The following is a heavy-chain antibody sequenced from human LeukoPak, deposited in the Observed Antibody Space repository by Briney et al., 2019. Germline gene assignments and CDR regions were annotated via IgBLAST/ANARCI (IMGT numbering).Heavy chain of an antibody. CDR2: INHSGST. CDR1: GGSFSGYY. D-gene: IGHD3-3*01. J-gene: IGHJ4*02. Sequence: SETLSLTCAVYGGSFSGYYWSWIRQPPGKGLEWIGEINHSGSTNYNPSLKSRVTISVDTSKNQFSLKLSSVTAADTAVYYCARGVFYDFWSGYYDSPYYFDYWGQGTLVTVSS. V-gene: IGHV4-34*01. CDR3: ARGVFYDFWSGYYDSPYYFDY.